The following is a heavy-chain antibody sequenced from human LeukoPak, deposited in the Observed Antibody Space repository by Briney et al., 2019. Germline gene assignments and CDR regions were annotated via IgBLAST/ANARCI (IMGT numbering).Heavy chain of an antibody. CDR3: ARGRQVKKIAVRPLDY. J-gene: IGHJ4*02. V-gene: IGHV4-34*01. Sequence: PSETLSLTCAVYGGSFSGYFWSWIRQPPGKGLEWIGEINHSGSTNYNPSLKSRVTISVDTSKNQFSLKLSSVTAADTAVYYCARGRQVKKIAVRPLDYSGQGTLVTVSS. CDR1: GGSFSGYF. CDR2: INHSGST. D-gene: IGHD6-6*01.